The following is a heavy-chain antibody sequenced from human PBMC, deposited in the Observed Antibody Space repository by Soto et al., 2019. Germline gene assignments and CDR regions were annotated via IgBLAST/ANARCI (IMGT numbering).Heavy chain of an antibody. Sequence: GGSLRLSCAASGFTFSSYAMSWVRQAPGKGLEWVSAISGSGGSTYYADSVKGRFTISRDNSKNTRYLQMNSLRAEDTAVYYCAKVPSDEDDSSGYYSRLYYYYGMDVWGQGTTVTVSS. CDR3: AKVPSDEDDSSGYYSRLYYYYGMDV. CDR2: ISGSGGST. V-gene: IGHV3-23*01. J-gene: IGHJ6*02. D-gene: IGHD3-22*01. CDR1: GFTFSSYA.